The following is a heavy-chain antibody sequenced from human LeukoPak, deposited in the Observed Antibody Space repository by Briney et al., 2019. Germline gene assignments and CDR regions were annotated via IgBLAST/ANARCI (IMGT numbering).Heavy chain of an antibody. CDR1: GFTFSNAW. V-gene: IGHV3-15*01. CDR3: TTERSYYDILTGYYRYYYGMDV. Sequence: GGSLRLSCAASGFTFSNAWMSWVRQAPGKGLEWVGRIKSKTDGGTTDYAAPVKGSFTISRDDSKNTLYLQMNSLKTEDTAVYCCTTERSYYDILTGYYRYYYGMDVWGKGTTVTVSS. J-gene: IGHJ6*04. CDR2: IKSKTDGGTT. D-gene: IGHD3-9*01.